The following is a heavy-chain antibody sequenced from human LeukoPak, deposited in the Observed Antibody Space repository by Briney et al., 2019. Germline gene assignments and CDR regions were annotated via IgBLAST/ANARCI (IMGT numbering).Heavy chain of an antibody. D-gene: IGHD3-10*01. V-gene: IGHV1-69*04. CDR1: GGTFSSYA. Sequence: ASVKVSCKASGGTFSSYAMSWVRQAPGQGLEWMGRIIPILGIANYAQKFQGRVTITADKSTSTAYMELSSLRSEDTAVYYCARALYGYFDYWGQGTLVTVSS. J-gene: IGHJ4*02. CDR2: IIPILGIA. CDR3: ARALYGYFDY.